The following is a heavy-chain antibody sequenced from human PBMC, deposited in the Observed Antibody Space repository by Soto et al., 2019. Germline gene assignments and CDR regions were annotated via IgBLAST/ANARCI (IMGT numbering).Heavy chain of an antibody. CDR2: IYATGTT. J-gene: IGHJ5*02. D-gene: IGHD3-22*01. Sequence: SETLSLTCTVSGASISGFYLSWIRKSAGKGLEWIGRIYATGTTDYNPSLKSRVMMSVDTSKNQFSLKMSSVTAADTAVYYCARDSSGYYWFDPWGQGTLVTVSS. CDR3: ARDSSGYYWFDP. V-gene: IGHV4-4*07. CDR1: GASISGFY.